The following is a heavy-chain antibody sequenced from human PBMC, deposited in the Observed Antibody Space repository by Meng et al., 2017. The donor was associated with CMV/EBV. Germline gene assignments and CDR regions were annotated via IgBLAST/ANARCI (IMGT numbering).Heavy chain of an antibody. CDR2: IYSGGST. CDR3: AREGNGYGYQLLRTPYYFDY. CDR1: GFTVSSNY. D-gene: IGHD2-2*01. Sequence: GGSLRLSCAASGFTVSSNYMSWVRQAPGKGLEWVSVIYSGGSTYYADSVKGRFTISRDNAKNSLYLQMNSLRAEDTAVYYCAREGNGYGYQLLRTPYYFDYWGQGTLVTVSS. J-gene: IGHJ4*02. V-gene: IGHV3-66*01.